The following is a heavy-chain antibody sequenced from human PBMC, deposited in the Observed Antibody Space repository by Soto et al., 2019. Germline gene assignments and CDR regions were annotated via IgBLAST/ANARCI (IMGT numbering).Heavy chain of an antibody. CDR3: AREGSGYDVCSGYFDSGAFYI. CDR1: GGSISSGDYY. Sequence: SETLSLTCTVSGGSISSGDYYWSWIRQPPGKGLEWIGGIYYSGSTYYNPSLKSRVTISVDTSKNQFSLKLSSVTAADTAVYYCAREGSGYDVCSGYFDSGAFYIWGQGTMVPVSS. J-gene: IGHJ3*02. D-gene: IGHD3-3*01. CDR2: IYYSGST. V-gene: IGHV4-39*02.